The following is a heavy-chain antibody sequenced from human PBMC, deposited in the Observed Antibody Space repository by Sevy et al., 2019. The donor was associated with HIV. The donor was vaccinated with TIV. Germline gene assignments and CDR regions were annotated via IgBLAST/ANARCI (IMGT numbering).Heavy chain of an antibody. J-gene: IGHJ4*02. V-gene: IGHV1-8*01. CDR1: GYTFTSYD. D-gene: IGHD2-15*01. CDR3: AGVGRGYCSGGSCYQQPRLDFDY. CDR2: MNPNSGNT. Sequence: ASVKVSCKASGYTFTSYDINWVRQATGQGLEWMGWMNPNSGNTGYAQKFQGRVTMTRNTSISTAYMELSSLRSEDTAVYYCAGVGRGYCSGGSCYQQPRLDFDYWGQGTLVTVSS.